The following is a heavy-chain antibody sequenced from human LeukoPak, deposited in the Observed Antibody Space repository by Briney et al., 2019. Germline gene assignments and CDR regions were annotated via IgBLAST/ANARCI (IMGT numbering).Heavy chain of an antibody. CDR3: ARRKLTYYYGMDV. J-gene: IGHJ6*02. D-gene: IGHD1-7*01. Sequence: GGSLRLSCAASGFTFSNHWMSWVRQAPGKGLEWVANINQDGSEKYYVDSVKGRFTVSRDNAKNSLDLQMNTLRAEATAVYYCARRKLTYYYGMDVWGQGTTVTVSS. CDR2: INQDGSEK. V-gene: IGHV3-7*01. CDR1: GFTFSNHW.